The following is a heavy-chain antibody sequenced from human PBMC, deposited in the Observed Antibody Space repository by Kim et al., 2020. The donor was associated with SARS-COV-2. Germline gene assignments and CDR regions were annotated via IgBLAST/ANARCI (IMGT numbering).Heavy chain of an antibody. Sequence: GGSLRLSCAASGFTFSSYEMNWVRQAPGKGLEWVSYISSSGSTIYFADSVKGRFTISRDNAKNSLYLQMNSLRAEDTAVYYCARGYNSQGNYYYGMDVWGQGTTVTVSS. V-gene: IGHV3-48*03. D-gene: IGHD1-20*01. CDR3: ARGYNSQGNYYYGMDV. CDR2: ISSSGSTI. CDR1: GFTFSSYE. J-gene: IGHJ6*02.